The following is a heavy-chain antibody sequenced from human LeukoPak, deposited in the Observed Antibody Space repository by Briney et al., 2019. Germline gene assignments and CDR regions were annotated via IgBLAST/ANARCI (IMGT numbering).Heavy chain of an antibody. D-gene: IGHD1-26*01. CDR3: AGAGGSSYYYYYYMDV. Sequence: SVKVSCKASGGTFSSYAISWVRQAPGQGLEWMGRIIPIFGTANYAQKFQGRVTITTDESTSTAYMELSSLRSEDTAVYYCAGAGGSSYYYYYYMDVWGKGTTVTVSS. J-gene: IGHJ6*03. CDR1: GGTFSSYA. CDR2: IIPIFGTA. V-gene: IGHV1-69*05.